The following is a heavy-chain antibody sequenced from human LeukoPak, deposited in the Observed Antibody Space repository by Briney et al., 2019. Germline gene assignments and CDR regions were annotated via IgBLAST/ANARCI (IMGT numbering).Heavy chain of an antibody. V-gene: IGHV4-39*07. J-gene: IGHJ4*02. Sequence: PSETLSLTCTVSGGSISSSSYYWGWIRQPPGKGLEWIGSIYYSGSTYYNPSLKSRVTISVDTSKNQFSLKLSSVTAADTAVYYCARERSRPVKDLTGEFDYWGQGTLVTVSS. CDR1: GGSISSSSYY. CDR2: IYYSGST. D-gene: IGHD7-27*01. CDR3: ARERSRPVKDLTGEFDY.